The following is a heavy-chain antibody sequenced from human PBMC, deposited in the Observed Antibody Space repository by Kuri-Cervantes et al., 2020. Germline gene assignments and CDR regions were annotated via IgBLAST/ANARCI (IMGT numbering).Heavy chain of an antibody. CDR1: GFTFSSYS. J-gene: IGHJ4*02. V-gene: IGHV5-51*01. CDR3: ARLSTVITPGYFDY. Sequence: GGSLRLSCAASGFTFSSYSMNWVRQMPGKGLEWMGVIYPGNSDTTYSPSFQGQVTISADKSISTAYLQWSSLKASDTAIYYCARLSTVITPGYFDYWSQGTLVTVSS. D-gene: IGHD4-23*01. CDR2: IYPGNSDT.